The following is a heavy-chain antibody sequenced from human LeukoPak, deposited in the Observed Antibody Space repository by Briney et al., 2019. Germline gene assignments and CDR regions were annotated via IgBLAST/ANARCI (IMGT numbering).Heavy chain of an antibody. V-gene: IGHV5-10-1*01. CDR3: ARPESIAAAGTPFDY. Sequence: GESLKISCKGSGYSFTSYWINWVRQMPGKGLEWMGRIDPSDSYTNYSPSFQGHVTISADKSISTAYLQWSSLKASDTAMYYCARPESIAAAGTPFDYWGQGTLVTVSS. CDR2: IDPSDSYT. D-gene: IGHD6-13*01. CDR1: GYSFTSYW. J-gene: IGHJ4*02.